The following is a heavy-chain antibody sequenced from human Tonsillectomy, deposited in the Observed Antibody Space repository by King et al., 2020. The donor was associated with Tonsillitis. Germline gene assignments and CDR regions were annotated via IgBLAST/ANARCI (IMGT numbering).Heavy chain of an antibody. CDR3: AKEIVGATTWYYGMDV. V-gene: IGHV3-23*04. D-gene: IGHD1-26*01. Sequence: VQLVESGGGLVQPGGSLRLSCAASGFTFSSYAMSWVRQAPGKGLEWVSAISVSGGSTYYADSVKGRFTIARDNSKHTLDLQMNSLRAEDTAVYYCAKEIVGATTWYYGMDVWGQGTTVTVSS. CDR1: GFTFSSYA. CDR2: ISVSGGST. J-gene: IGHJ6*02.